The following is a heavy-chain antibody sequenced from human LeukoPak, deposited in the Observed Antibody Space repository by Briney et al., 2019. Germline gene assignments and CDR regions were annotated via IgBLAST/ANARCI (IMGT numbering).Heavy chain of an antibody. CDR2: IYYSGST. D-gene: IGHD2/OR15-2a*01. J-gene: IGHJ6*02. Sequence: SETLSLTCTVSGGPISSYYWSWIRQPPGKGLEWVGYIYYSGSTNYNPSLKSRVTISVDTSKNQFSLKLSSVTAADTAVYYCARHSFRVSFFHMDVWGQGTTVTVSS. CDR3: ARHSFRVSFFHMDV. V-gene: IGHV4-59*08. CDR1: GGPISSYY.